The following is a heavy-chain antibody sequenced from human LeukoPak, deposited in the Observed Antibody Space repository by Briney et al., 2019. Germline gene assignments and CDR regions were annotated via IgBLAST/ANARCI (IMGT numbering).Heavy chain of an antibody. V-gene: IGHV3-74*01. CDR3: ASDRDGYVDY. J-gene: IGHJ4*02. D-gene: IGHD5-24*01. CDR1: GFTFSSYW. CDR2: INSDGSST. Sequence: PGGSLRLSFAASGFTFSSYWMSWVRQAPGKGLEWVSRINSDGSSTSYADSVKGRFTISRDNAKNTLYLQMNSLRAEDTAVYYCASDRDGYVDYWGQGTLVTVSS.